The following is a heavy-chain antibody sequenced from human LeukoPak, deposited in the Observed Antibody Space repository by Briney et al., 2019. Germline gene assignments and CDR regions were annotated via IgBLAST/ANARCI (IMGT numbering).Heavy chain of an antibody. V-gene: IGHV3-21*01. CDR3: ASTFYDSGGYYYAYYYYYMDV. D-gene: IGHD3-22*01. Sequence: PGGSLRLSCAASGLTFSSHSMNWVRQAPGKGLEWVSSIGSSSGYIYYADSVKGRFTISRDNAKNSLYLQMNGLRAEDTAVYYCASTFYDSGGYYYAYYYYYMDVWGKGTTVTVSS. CDR1: GLTFSSHS. J-gene: IGHJ6*03. CDR2: IGSSSGYI.